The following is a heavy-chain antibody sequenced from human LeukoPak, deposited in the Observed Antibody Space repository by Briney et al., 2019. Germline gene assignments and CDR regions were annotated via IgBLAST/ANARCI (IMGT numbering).Heavy chain of an antibody. Sequence: PGGSLRLSCAASGFTFSSYGMHGVRQAPGKGLEWVVFISYHGSNMDYIDYVKGRFTISRDKSKDTLYLQMNSLRAEDTAVYFWAKDGVVVTALSYFDYWGQGTLVTVSS. CDR1: GFTFSSYG. CDR2: ISYHGSNM. J-gene: IGHJ4*02. D-gene: IGHD2-21*02. V-gene: IGHV3-30*18. CDR3: AKDGVVVTALSYFDY.